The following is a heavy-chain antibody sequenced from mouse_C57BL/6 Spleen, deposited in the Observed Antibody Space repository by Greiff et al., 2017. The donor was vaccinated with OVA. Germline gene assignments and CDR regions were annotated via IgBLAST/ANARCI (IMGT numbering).Heavy chain of an antibody. CDR2: IYPGSGST. J-gene: IGHJ2*01. CDR3: ARNDGSSYAPFDY. CDR1: GYTFTSYW. D-gene: IGHD1-1*01. V-gene: IGHV1-55*01. Sequence: VQLQQPGAELVKPGASVKMSCKASGYTFTSYWITWVKQRPGQGLEWIGDIYPGSGSTNYNEKFKSKATLTVDTSSSTAYMQLSSLTSEDSAVYYCARNDGSSYAPFDYWGQGTTLTVSS.